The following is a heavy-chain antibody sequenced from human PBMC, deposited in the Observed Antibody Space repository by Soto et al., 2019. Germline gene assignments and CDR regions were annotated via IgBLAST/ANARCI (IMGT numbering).Heavy chain of an antibody. J-gene: IGHJ4*02. CDR1: GFSLSTSGMC. D-gene: IGHD3-3*01. CDR2: IDWDDDK. Sequence: SGPTLVNPTQTLTLTCTFSGFSLSTSGMCVSWNRQPPGKALEKLARIDWDDDKYYSTSLKTRLTISKDTSKNQVVLTMTNKEPVDTATYYCARIRDTIPDYWGQGTLVTVSS. CDR3: ARIRDTIPDY. V-gene: IGHV2-70*11.